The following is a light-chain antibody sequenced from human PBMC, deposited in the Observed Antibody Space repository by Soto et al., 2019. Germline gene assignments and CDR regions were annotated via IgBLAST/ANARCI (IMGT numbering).Light chain of an antibody. CDR2: EVS. Sequence: QSALTQPASVSGSPGRSITISCTGTSSDVGGYNYVSWYQQHPGKAPKLMIYEVSNRPSGVSNRFSGSKSGNTASLTISGLQDEDEADYYCSSYTSSSTPYVFGTGTKVTVL. CDR3: SSYTSSSTPYV. J-gene: IGLJ1*01. CDR1: SSDVGGYNY. V-gene: IGLV2-14*01.